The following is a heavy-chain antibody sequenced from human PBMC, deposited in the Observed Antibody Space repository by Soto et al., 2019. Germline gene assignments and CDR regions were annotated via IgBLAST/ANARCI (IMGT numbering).Heavy chain of an antibody. J-gene: IGHJ5*02. CDR1: GGSFSGYY. CDR2: INHSGST. CDR3: ARGRPYYDILTGFMGRRNWFDP. V-gene: IGHV4-34*01. D-gene: IGHD3-9*01. Sequence: NPSETLSLTCAVYGGSFSGYYWSWIRQPPGKGLEWIGEINHSGSTNYNPSLKSRVTISVDTSKNQFSLKLSSVTAADTAVYYCARGRPYYDILTGFMGRRNWFDPWGQGTLVTVSS.